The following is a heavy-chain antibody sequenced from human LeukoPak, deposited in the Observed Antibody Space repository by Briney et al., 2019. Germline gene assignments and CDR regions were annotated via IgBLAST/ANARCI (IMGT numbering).Heavy chain of an antibody. Sequence: GGSLRLSCAASGFTSSYYNMNWVRQAPGEGLEWLSYITSTSDTIYYADSVKGRFTSSRDNAKNSVYLQMNSLRAEDTAVYYCARSSGYPFFDYWGQGTLVTVSS. CDR1: GFTSSYYN. D-gene: IGHD3-22*01. V-gene: IGHV3-48*01. CDR3: ARSSGYPFFDY. J-gene: IGHJ4*02. CDR2: ITSTSDTI.